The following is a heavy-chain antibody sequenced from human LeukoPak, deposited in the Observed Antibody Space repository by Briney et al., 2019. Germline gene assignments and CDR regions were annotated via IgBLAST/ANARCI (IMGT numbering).Heavy chain of an antibody. Sequence: SETLSLTCTVSGVSISSYYWSWIRQPAGKGLEWIGRIDTSGSTNYNPSLNSRVTISVGKSKNHLSLNLSSVTVADTAVYYCARDWRYCSGGSCSYYFDYWGQGALVTVSS. J-gene: IGHJ4*02. V-gene: IGHV4-4*07. CDR3: ARDWRYCSGGSCSYYFDY. D-gene: IGHD2-15*01. CDR1: GVSISSYY. CDR2: IDTSGST.